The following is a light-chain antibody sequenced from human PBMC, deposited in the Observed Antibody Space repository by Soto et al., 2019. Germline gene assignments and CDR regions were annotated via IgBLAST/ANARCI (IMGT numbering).Light chain of an antibody. Sequence: ENVLTQSPATLSLTPGERATLSCRASQSVSNFLAWYQHKPGQAPRLLIYDASNRATGVPARFSGSGSGTDFTLTISGLQSEDFAVYFCQQYTDRPRTFGQGTKVDIK. CDR1: QSVSNF. CDR3: QQYTDRPRT. V-gene: IGKV3-11*01. CDR2: DAS. J-gene: IGKJ1*01.